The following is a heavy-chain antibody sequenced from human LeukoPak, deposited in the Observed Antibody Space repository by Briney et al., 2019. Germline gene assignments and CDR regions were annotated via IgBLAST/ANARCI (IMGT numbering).Heavy chain of an antibody. J-gene: IGHJ6*03. Sequence: PSETLSLTCTVSGGSISSSSYYWGWIRQPPGKGLEWIGSIYYSGSTYYNPSLKSRVTISVDTSKNQFSLKLSSVTAADTAVYYCARDRGEWEPPYYYYYMDVWGKGTTVTVSS. CDR2: IYYSGST. CDR3: ARDRGEWEPPYYYYYMDV. D-gene: IGHD1-26*01. CDR1: GGSISSSSYY. V-gene: IGHV4-39*07.